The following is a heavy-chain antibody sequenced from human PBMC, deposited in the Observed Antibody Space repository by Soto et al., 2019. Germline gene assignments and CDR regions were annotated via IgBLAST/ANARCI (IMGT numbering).Heavy chain of an antibody. Sequence: EVQLVESGGGLVQPGGSLRLSCAASGFTFSSYWMHWVRQAPGKGLVWVSRINSDGSSTSYADSVKGRFTISRDNAKNTLYLQRNSLRAEDTAVYYCARGGGSYGGFDPWGQGTLVAVSS. CDR2: INSDGSST. CDR3: ARGGGSYGGFDP. J-gene: IGHJ5*02. D-gene: IGHD1-26*01. V-gene: IGHV3-74*01. CDR1: GFTFSSYW.